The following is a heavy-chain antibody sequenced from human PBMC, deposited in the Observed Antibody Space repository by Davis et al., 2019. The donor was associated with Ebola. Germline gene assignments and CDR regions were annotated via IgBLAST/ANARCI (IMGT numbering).Heavy chain of an antibody. CDR3: ACLQYDFCSGFDDY. CDR1: GYTFIGYY. CDR2: INPDSGGT. Sequence: ASVKVSCKASGYTFIGYYLHWVRQAPGQGLEWMGWINPDSGGTNYAQKFQGRVTMTRDTSISTAYMELSRLRSDDTAVYYCACLQYDFCSGFDDYWGQGTLVTVSS. V-gene: IGHV1-2*02. D-gene: IGHD3-3*01. J-gene: IGHJ4*02.